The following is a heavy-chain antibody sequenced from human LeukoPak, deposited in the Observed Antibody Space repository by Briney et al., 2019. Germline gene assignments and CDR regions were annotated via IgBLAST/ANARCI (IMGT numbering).Heavy chain of an antibody. D-gene: IGHD3-10*01. V-gene: IGHV4-34*01. CDR1: GGSFSGYC. CDR3: ARGLAAGVVGFDY. CDR2: INHSGST. J-gene: IGHJ4*02. Sequence: PSETLSLTCGVYGGSFSGYCWSWIRQPPGKGLEWIGEINHSGSTNYNSSLKSRVTISVDTSKNHFSLKLSSVTAADTAVYYCARGLAAGVVGFDYWGQGTLVTVSS.